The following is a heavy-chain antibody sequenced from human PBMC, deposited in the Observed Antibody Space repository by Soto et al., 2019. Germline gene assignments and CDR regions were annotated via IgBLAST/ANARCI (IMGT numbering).Heavy chain of an antibody. J-gene: IGHJ4*02. CDR1: GYPFSRYW. D-gene: IGHD2-15*01. V-gene: IGHV3-7*01. CDR3: ASRFCSVAAFYRAGYRVFDY. Sequence: EVQLVESGGGLVQPGGSLRLSCAASGYPFSRYWLTWVRQAPGKGLEWVANINEDGSETYYLDSVRGRFTTSRDNAENALFLQMNSLRAEDTAVYYCASRFCSVAAFYRAGYRVFDYWGPGTVVTVSS. CDR2: INEDGSET.